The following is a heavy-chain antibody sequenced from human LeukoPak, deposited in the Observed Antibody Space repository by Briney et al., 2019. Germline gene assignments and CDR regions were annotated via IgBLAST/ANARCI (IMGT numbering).Heavy chain of an antibody. Sequence: PGRSLRLSCAASGFTFSSYGMHWVRQAPGEGLEWVAVISYDGSNKYYADSVKGRFTISRDNSKNTLYLQMNSLRAEDTAVYYCAKDVVADYWGQGTLVTVSS. CDR2: ISYDGSNK. V-gene: IGHV3-30*18. CDR3: AKDVVADY. CDR1: GFTFSSYG. J-gene: IGHJ4*02. D-gene: IGHD2-15*01.